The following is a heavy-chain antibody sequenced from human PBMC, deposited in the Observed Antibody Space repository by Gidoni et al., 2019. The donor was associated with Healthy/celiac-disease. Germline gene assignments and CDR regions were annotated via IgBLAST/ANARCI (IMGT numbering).Heavy chain of an antibody. CDR1: GGSISSYY. D-gene: IGHD6-6*01. J-gene: IGHJ4*02. Sequence: QVQLQESGPGLVKPSETLSLTCTVAGGSISSYYWSWIRQPPGKGLEWIGYIYYSGSTNYNPSLKSRVTISVDTSKNQFFLKLSSVTAADTAVYYCARGLAARHFPFDYWGQGTLVTVSS. CDR2: IYYSGST. V-gene: IGHV4-59*01. CDR3: ARGLAARHFPFDY.